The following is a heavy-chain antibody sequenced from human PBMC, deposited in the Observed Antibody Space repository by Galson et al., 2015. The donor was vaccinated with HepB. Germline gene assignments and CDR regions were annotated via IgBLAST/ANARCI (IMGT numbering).Heavy chain of an antibody. CDR1: GFTFSSYA. V-gene: IGHV3-23*01. CDR3: AKAERITMIVVVISGDLVFDY. D-gene: IGHD3-22*01. J-gene: IGHJ4*02. Sequence: SLRLSCAASGFTFSSYAMSWVRQAPGKGLEWVSAISGSGGSTYYADSVKGRFTISRDNSKNTLYLQMNSLRAEDTAVYYCAKAERITMIVVVISGDLVFDYWGQGTLVTVSS. CDR2: ISGSGGST.